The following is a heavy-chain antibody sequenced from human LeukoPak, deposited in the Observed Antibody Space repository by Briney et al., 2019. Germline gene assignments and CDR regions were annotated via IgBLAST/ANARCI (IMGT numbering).Heavy chain of an antibody. CDR3: ARDGIGYCSGGSCYSGYYYYYGMDV. CDR2: ISSGSSAI. J-gene: IGHJ6*02. Sequence: GGSLRLSCAASGFTSNTYSMNWVRQALGKGLEWVSYISSGSSAIYYADSAKGRFTISRDNAKKSLYLQMNSLRDEDTAVYYCARDGIGYCSGGSCYSGYYYYYGMDVWGQGTTVTVSS. D-gene: IGHD2-15*01. CDR1: GFTSNTYS. V-gene: IGHV3-48*02.